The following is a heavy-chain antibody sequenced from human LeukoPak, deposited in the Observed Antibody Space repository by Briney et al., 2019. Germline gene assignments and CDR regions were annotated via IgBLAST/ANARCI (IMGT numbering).Heavy chain of an antibody. J-gene: IGHJ4*02. D-gene: IGHD5-12*01. CDR2: VHYAGSNK. CDR1: GFTFSSYG. V-gene: IGHV3-30*02. Sequence: PGGSLRLSCAASGFTFSSYGMHWVRQAPGKGLEWVAFVHYAGSNKYYADSVKGRFTISRDNSKNTLYLQMNSLRAEDTAVYSCARDKGYSGYRFDYWGQGTLVTVSS. CDR3: ARDKGYSGYRFDY.